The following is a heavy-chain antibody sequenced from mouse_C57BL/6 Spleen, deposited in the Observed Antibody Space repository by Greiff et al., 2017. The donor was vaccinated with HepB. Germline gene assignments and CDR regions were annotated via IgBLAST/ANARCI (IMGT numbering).Heavy chain of an antibody. CDR2: IYPGSGST. CDR3: ARYTTVPHWYFDV. D-gene: IGHD1-1*01. V-gene: IGHV1-55*01. Sequence: VKLQQSGAELVKPGASVKMSCKASGYTFTSYWITWVKQRPGQGLEWIGDIYPGSGSTNYNEKFKSKATLTVDTSSSTAYMQLSSLTSEDSAVYYCARYTTVPHWYFDVWGTGTTVTVSS. J-gene: IGHJ1*03. CDR1: GYTFTSYW.